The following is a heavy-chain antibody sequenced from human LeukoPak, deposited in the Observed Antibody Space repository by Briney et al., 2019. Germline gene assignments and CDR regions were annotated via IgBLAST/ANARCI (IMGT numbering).Heavy chain of an antibody. Sequence: SATLSLTCTVSGGSIRSSTYYWGWIRQPPGKGLEWIGSIYYSGSTYYNPSLKSRVAISVDTSKNQFYLKLSSVTAADTAVYYCARLHYDSSGYYYFDYWGQGTLVTVSS. D-gene: IGHD3-22*01. CDR3: ARLHYDSSGYYYFDY. V-gene: IGHV4-39*01. CDR1: GGSIRSSTYY. J-gene: IGHJ4*02. CDR2: IYYSGST.